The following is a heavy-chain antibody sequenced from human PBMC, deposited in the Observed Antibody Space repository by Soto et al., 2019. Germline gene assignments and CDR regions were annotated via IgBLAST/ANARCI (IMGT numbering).Heavy chain of an antibody. CDR3: ARNLGNYYDSSGCPDH. CDR1: GYTFTSYY. Sequence: ASVKVSCKASGYTFTSYYMHWVRQAPGQGLEWMGIINPSGGSTSYAQKFQGRVTMTRYTSTSTVYMALSSLRSEDTAVYYCARNLGNYYDSSGCPDHWGQGTLVTVSS. V-gene: IGHV1-46*01. J-gene: IGHJ4*02. D-gene: IGHD3-22*01. CDR2: INPSGGST.